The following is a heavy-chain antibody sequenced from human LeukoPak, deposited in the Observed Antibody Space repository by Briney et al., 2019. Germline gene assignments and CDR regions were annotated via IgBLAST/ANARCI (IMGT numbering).Heavy chain of an antibody. CDR2: ISGSGGNT. V-gene: IGHV3-23*01. CDR1: GFPFSSYA. D-gene: IGHD2/OR15-2a*01. Sequence: GGSLRLSCAASGFPFSSYAMSWVRQAPGRGLEWVSMISGSGGNTYYADSVKGRFTISRDNSKNTLYLQMNTLRPEDAALYFCAKDRTQIATYYFDYWGQGTLVTVSS. CDR3: AKDRTQIATYYFDY. J-gene: IGHJ4*02.